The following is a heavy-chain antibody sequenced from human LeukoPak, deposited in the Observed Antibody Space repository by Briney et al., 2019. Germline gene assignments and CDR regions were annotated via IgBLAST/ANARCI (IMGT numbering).Heavy chain of an antibody. CDR1: GFTFDDYA. D-gene: IGHD6-19*01. J-gene: IGHJ4*02. CDR2: ISGDGGST. V-gene: IGHV3-43*02. CDR3: AKDTVGYSSGWYYY. Sequence: PGGSLGLSCAASGFTFDDYAMHWVRQAPGKGLEWVSLISGDGGSTYYADSVKGRFTISRDNSKNSLYLQMNSLRTEDTALYYCAKDTVGYSSGWYYYWGQGTLVTVSS.